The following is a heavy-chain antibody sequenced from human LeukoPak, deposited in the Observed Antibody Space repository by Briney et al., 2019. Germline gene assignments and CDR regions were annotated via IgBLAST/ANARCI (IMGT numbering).Heavy chain of an antibody. Sequence: PSETLSLTCAVSGYSISSGYYWGWFRQPPGKGLEWIACIYHSGSTYYNPSLRSRVTMSVDTSKNQFSVRLTSLTAADTAVYYYARQGGSSSPYYYYYMDVWGKGTTVTVSS. J-gene: IGHJ6*03. D-gene: IGHD6-13*01. V-gene: IGHV4-38-2*01. CDR1: GYSISSGYY. CDR2: IYHSGST. CDR3: ARQGGSSSPYYYYYMDV.